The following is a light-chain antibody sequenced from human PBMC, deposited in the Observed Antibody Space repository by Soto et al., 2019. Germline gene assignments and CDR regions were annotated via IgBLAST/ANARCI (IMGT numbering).Light chain of an antibody. Sequence: QSVLTQPPSASGTPGQRVTISYSGSSSNIGSNYVYWYQQLPGTAPKLLIYRNNQRPSGVPDRFSGSKSGTSASLAISGLRPQDEADYYCAAWDDSLSVWVFGGGTKLTVL. V-gene: IGLV1-47*01. CDR2: RNN. CDR1: SSNIGSNY. CDR3: AAWDDSLSVWV. J-gene: IGLJ3*02.